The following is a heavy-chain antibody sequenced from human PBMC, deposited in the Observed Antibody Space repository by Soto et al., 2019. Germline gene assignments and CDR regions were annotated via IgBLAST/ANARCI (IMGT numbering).Heavy chain of an antibody. Sequence: QVQLVQSGAEVKKPGASVKVSCKASGYTFTSYGISWVRQAPGQGLEWMGWISAYNGNTNYAQKLQGRVTITTATYKSKAYMEMRSMRSDDTAVYYCARDGDMGENYYSYGMDVWGQGTTVTVSS. CDR3: ARDGDMGENYYSYGMDV. V-gene: IGHV1-18*01. J-gene: IGHJ6*02. D-gene: IGHD2-21*02. CDR2: ISAYNGNT. CDR1: GYTFTSYG.